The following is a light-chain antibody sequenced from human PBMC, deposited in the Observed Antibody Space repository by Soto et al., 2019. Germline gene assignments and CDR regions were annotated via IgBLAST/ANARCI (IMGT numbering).Light chain of an antibody. CDR2: ATS. Sequence: EIVLTQSPGTLSLSPGERATLSCWASQSVISNYLAWYQQKPGQARRLLIYATSSRATGIPDRFSGSGSGRDFTFTISRLEPEDFAVYYWQKYGTSRYTFGQGTKLVI. CDR3: QKYGTSRYT. J-gene: IGKJ2*01. V-gene: IGKV3-20*01. CDR1: QSVISNY.